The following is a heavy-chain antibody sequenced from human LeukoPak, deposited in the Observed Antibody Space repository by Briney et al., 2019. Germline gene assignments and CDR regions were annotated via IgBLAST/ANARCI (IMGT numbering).Heavy chain of an antibody. CDR2: INHSGST. V-gene: IGHV4-34*01. Sequence: PSETLSLTCAVYGGSFSGYYWSWIRQPPGKGLEWIGEINHSGSTNYNPSLKSRVTISVDTSKNQFSLRLSSVTAADTAVYYCASKVGGGSFPAYWGQGTLVTVSS. CDR3: ASKVGGGSFPAY. J-gene: IGHJ4*02. CDR1: GGSFSGYY. D-gene: IGHD1-26*01.